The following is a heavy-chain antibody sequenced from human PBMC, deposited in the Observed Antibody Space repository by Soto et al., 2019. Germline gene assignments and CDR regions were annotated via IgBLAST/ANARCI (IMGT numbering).Heavy chain of an antibody. CDR1: GFTFSSYG. CDR3: AKLEYSSSGPTPIDY. J-gene: IGHJ4*02. CDR2: ISYDGSNK. D-gene: IGHD6-6*01. Sequence: GGSLRLSCAASGFTFSSYGMHWVRQAPGKGLEWVAVISYDGSNKYYADSVKGRFTISRDNSKNTLYLQMNSLRAEDTAVYYCAKLEYSSSGPTPIDYWGQGTLVTVSS. V-gene: IGHV3-30*18.